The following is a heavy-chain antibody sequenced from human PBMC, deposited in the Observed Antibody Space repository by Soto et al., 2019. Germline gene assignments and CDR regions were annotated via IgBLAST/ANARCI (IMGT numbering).Heavy chain of an antibody. J-gene: IGHJ3*02. CDR2: ISAYNGNT. Sequence: ASVKVSCKASGYTFTSYGISWVRQAPGQGLEWMGWISAYNGNTNYAQKLQGRVTMTTDTSTSTAYMELRSLRSDDTAVYYCTLPLYSSGWFDAFDIWGQGTMVTVSS. CDR3: TLPLYSSGWFDAFDI. V-gene: IGHV1-18*01. CDR1: GYTFTSYG. D-gene: IGHD6-19*01.